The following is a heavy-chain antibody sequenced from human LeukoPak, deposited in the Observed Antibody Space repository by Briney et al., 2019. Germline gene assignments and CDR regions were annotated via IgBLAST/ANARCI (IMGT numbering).Heavy chain of an antibody. V-gene: IGHV4-34*01. J-gene: IGHJ5*02. CDR1: GGSFSGYY. Sequence: SETLSLTCAVYGGSFSGYYWSWIRQPPGKGLEWIGEINHSGSTNYNPSLKSRVTISVDTPKNQFSLKLSSVTAADTAVYYCARRLCSGGSCYPWMYNWFDPWGQGTLVTVSS. CDR3: ARRLCSGGSCYPWMYNWFDP. CDR2: INHSGST. D-gene: IGHD2-15*01.